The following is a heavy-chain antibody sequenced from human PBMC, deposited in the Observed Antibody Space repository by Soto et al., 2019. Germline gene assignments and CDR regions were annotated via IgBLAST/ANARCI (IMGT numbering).Heavy chain of an antibody. CDR3: AGMKEGALAY. Sequence: SQTLSLTCVLSGDSVSSTSAAWNWIRQSPSRGLEWLGRTYYGSKWYNEYAVYVKSRITIKPETSKNQFSVQLNSVIPEDTAVYYCAGMKEGALAYWGQGTLVTVSS. V-gene: IGHV6-1*01. CDR2: TYYGSKWYN. J-gene: IGHJ4*02. CDR1: GDSVSSTSAA. D-gene: IGHD1-26*01.